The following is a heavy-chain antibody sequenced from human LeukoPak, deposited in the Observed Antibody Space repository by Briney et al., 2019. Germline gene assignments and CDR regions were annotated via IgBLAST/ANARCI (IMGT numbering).Heavy chain of an antibody. CDR3: ARGDSSSWDPYYFDY. Sequence: SETLSLTCAVSGGSISSSNWWSWVRQPPGKGLEWIGEIYHSGSTNYNPSLKSRVTISVDESKNQFSLKLSSVTAADTAVYYCARGDSSSWDPYYFDYWGQGTLVTVSS. D-gene: IGHD6-13*01. J-gene: IGHJ4*02. V-gene: IGHV4-4*02. CDR1: GGSISSSNW. CDR2: IYHSGST.